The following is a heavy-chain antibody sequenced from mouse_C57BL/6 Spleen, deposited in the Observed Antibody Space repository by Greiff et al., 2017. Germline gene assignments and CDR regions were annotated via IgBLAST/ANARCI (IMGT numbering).Heavy chain of an antibody. J-gene: IGHJ1*03. Sequence: VQLQQSGPELVKPGASVKISCKASGYAFSSAWMNWVKQRPGKGLEWIGRIYPGDGDTNYNGKFKGKATLTADKSSSTAYMQLSSLTSEDSAVYFCERESLTTVEYFDVWGTGTTVTVSS. D-gene: IGHD1-1*01. CDR3: ERESLTTVEYFDV. V-gene: IGHV1-82*01. CDR2: IYPGDGDT. CDR1: GYAFSSAW.